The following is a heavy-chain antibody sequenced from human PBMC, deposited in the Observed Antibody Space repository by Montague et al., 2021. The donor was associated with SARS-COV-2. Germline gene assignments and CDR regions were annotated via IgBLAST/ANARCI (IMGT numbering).Heavy chain of an antibody. CDR2: IYASGGT. V-gene: IGHV4-4*07. Sequence: SETLSLTCSVSGEPISGFFWNWIRQPAGKGLEWIGRIYASGGTDYNPSLESRVTMSVDTSKNQFSLKVNSVTAADTAMYYCARGLVAAPPVVDHWGRGTLVTVSS. CDR1: GEPISGFF. J-gene: IGHJ4*02. D-gene: IGHD2-15*01. CDR3: ARGLVAAPPVVDH.